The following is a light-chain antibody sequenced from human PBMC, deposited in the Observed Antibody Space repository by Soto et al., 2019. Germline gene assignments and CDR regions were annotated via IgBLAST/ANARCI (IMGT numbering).Light chain of an antibody. J-gene: IGKJ2*01. CDR1: ESVSSIY. V-gene: IGKV3-20*01. Sequence: EIVLTQSPGTLSLSPGERGTLSCRASESVSSIYLAWYQQKPGQAPRLLIYGASSRATGIPDRFSGSGSGTDFPLTMSSLEPEDFAVYYCQHYGNSLYTFGQGTKLEIK. CDR2: GAS. CDR3: QHYGNSLYT.